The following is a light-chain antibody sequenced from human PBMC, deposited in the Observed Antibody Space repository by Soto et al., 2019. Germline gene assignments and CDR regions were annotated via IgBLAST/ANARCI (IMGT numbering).Light chain of an antibody. CDR1: TGAVTSGYF. Sequence: QAVVTQEPSLTVSPGRTVTVTCASSTGAVTSGYFPSWFQQKPGQAPRALIHGASNRHPWTPARFSGSLLGGKAALTLSGVQPEDEADYYCLMYFGAAWVFGGGTKLTVL. CDR3: LMYFGAAWV. J-gene: IGLJ3*02. V-gene: IGLV7-43*01. CDR2: GAS.